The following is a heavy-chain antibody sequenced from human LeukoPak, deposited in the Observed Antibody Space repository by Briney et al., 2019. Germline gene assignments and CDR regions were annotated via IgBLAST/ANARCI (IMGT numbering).Heavy chain of an antibody. Sequence: GGSQGLSCAASRLTVSSNYMSWVRQAPGKGLDGVSVIYSGGSTYYADSVKGRFTISRDNSRNTLYLQMNSLRAEDTVLYYGAAGIRYCSGGSCIDYWGQGTLVTVSS. CDR1: RLTVSSNY. CDR2: IYSGGST. J-gene: IGHJ4*02. CDR3: AAGIRYCSGGSCIDY. D-gene: IGHD2-15*01. V-gene: IGHV3-53*01.